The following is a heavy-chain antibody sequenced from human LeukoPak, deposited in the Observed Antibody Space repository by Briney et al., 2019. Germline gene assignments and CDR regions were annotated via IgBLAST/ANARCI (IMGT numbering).Heavy chain of an antibody. CDR1: GLTVSSYG. CDR3: AKYTSGTSYRGLDQ. D-gene: IGHD3-10*01. Sequence: GGSLRLSCGASGLTVSSYGMSWVRQAPGKGLEWVSTIIGSAVNTYYAESVKGRFTISRDDSKNTVYLQMNSLRAEDTAVYSCAKYTSGTSYRGLDQWGQGTLVTVSS. CDR2: IIGSAVNT. J-gene: IGHJ4*02. V-gene: IGHV3-23*01.